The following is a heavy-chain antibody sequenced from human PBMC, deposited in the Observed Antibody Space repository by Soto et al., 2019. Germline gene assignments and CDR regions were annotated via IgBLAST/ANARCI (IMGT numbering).Heavy chain of an antibody. CDR1: GFTFNTYA. D-gene: IGHD3-3*01. J-gene: IGHJ4*02. Sequence: GGSLRLSCAASGFTFNTYAMRWVRQAPGKGLEWVSAIGTSAYNTYYADSVKGRFTISRDNSKNTLYLQMNSLRAEDTAVYYCAKGPQNYDFWSGYFTFDYWGQGTLVTVSS. V-gene: IGHV3-23*01. CDR3: AKGPQNYDFWSGYFTFDY. CDR2: IGTSAYNT.